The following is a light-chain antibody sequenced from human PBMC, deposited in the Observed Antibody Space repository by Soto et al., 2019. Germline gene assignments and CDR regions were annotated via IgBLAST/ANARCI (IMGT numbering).Light chain of an antibody. Sequence: EIVLTQSPAALSLSPGGRATLSCRVSQSINIYLAWYQQKLGQAPRLLIYDASIRATGIPARFSGSGSGTDFTLTISSLVPEDFGVYYCQQRYSWHLTFGGGTKVEIK. V-gene: IGKV3-11*01. J-gene: IGKJ4*01. CDR1: QSINIY. CDR2: DAS. CDR3: QQRYSWHLT.